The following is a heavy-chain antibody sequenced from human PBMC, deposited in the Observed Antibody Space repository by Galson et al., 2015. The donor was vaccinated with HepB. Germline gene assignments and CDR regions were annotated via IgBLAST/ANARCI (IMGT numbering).Heavy chain of an antibody. V-gene: IGHV3-30*18. Sequence: SLRLSCAASGFTFSRYGMDWVRQAPGKGLEWVAVISFDGSNKYYADSVKGRFTISRDKSKNTLYLQMNSLRAEDTAVYYCTKVKGDIAVAGPFDYWGQGTLVTVSS. CDR2: ISFDGSNK. D-gene: IGHD6-19*01. CDR3: TKVKGDIAVAGPFDY. J-gene: IGHJ4*02. CDR1: GFTFSRYG.